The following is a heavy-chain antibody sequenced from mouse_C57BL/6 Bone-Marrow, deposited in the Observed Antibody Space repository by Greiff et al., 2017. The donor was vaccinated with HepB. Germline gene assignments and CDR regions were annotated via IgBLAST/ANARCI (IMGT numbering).Heavy chain of an antibody. CDR1: GYSITSGYD. CDR3: ARGETAQARAWFAY. Sequence: DVHLVESGPGMVKPSQSLSLTCTVTGYSITSGYDWHWIRHFPGNKLEWMGYISYSGSTNYNPSLKSRISITHDTSKNHFFLKLNSVTTEDTATYYCARGETAQARAWFAYWGQGTLVTVSA. J-gene: IGHJ3*01. V-gene: IGHV3-1*01. D-gene: IGHD3-2*02. CDR2: ISYSGST.